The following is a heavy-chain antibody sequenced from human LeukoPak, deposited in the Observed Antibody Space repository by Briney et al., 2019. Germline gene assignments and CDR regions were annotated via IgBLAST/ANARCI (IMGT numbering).Heavy chain of an antibody. D-gene: IGHD3-10*01. Sequence: SETLSLTCTVSGVSITTYYWSWIRQPPGKGLEWIGYIYHSGSANYNPSLKGRVTISVDTSKNEFSLKLTSVTAADTAVYYCAREANYYGSGSYFEGTFDYWGQGSLVTVSS. CDR2: IYHSGSA. J-gene: IGHJ4*02. CDR1: GVSITTYY. V-gene: IGHV4-59*13. CDR3: AREANYYGSGSYFEGTFDY.